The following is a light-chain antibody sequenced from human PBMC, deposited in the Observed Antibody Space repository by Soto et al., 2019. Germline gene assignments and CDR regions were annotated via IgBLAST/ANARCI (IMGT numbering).Light chain of an antibody. CDR2: ATF. Sequence: DIQMTQSPSSLSASVGDRVTITCRASQGIRNYLAWFQQKPGKAPKCLIYATFKLQSGVPSKFSGSGSGTEFNLTISSLQPEEFATYYCQQYDIYPRTVGQGTKVEIK. J-gene: IGKJ1*01. CDR1: QGIRNY. CDR3: QQYDIYPRT. V-gene: IGKV1-16*02.